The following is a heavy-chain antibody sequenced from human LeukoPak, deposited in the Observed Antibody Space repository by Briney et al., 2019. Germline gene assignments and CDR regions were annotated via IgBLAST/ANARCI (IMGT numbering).Heavy chain of an antibody. CDR2: VFYTGSI. CDR3: ARLIATQWVFFDY. Sequence: PSETLSLTCSVSGGSMRSYRWSWIRQPPGKGLEWIGYVFYTGSINYNPSLQSRVTISVDTSNNQFSLKLSSVTAADTAVYYCARLIATQWVFFDYWGQGILVTVSS. CDR1: GGSMRSYR. V-gene: IGHV4-59*08. J-gene: IGHJ4*02. D-gene: IGHD1-1*01.